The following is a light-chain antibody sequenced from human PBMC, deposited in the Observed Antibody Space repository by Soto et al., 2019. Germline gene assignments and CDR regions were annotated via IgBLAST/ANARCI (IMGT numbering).Light chain of an antibody. CDR3: ASYTGTDTPWV. Sequence: QSALTQPASVSGSLGQSITLSCTGAASDIGYYNFVSWYQQHPATAPKLIIYDVSHRPSGISFRFSGSKSGNTASLTSSGLRAEDEAAYYCASYTGTDTPWVFGVGTKLTVL. J-gene: IGLJ3*02. V-gene: IGLV2-14*03. CDR2: DVS. CDR1: ASDIGYYNF.